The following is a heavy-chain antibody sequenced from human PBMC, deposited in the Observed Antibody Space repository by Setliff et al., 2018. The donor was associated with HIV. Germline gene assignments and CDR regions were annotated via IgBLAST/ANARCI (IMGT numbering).Heavy chain of an antibody. J-gene: IGHJ3*02. Sequence: PSETLSLTCAVYGGSFSDNYWSWIRQPPGKGLEWIGEINHSGSTNYNPSLKSRVTISEDTSKNPFSLKLNSVTAADTAVYYCARQQWLGAFDIWGQGTMVTVSS. V-gene: IGHV4-34*01. CDR1: GGSFSDNY. CDR3: ARQQWLGAFDI. CDR2: INHSGST. D-gene: IGHD6-19*01.